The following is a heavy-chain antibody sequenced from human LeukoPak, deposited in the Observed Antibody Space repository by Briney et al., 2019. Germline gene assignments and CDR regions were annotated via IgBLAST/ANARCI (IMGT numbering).Heavy chain of an antibody. J-gene: IGHJ4*02. CDR2: INNDGRST. D-gene: IGHD3-22*01. CDR3: ARDGGDSSGYYWGLGY. V-gene: IGHV3-74*01. CDR1: GFAFSTYT. Sequence: GGSLRLSCAASGFAFSTYTIHWVRQVPGKGLMWVSRINNDGRSTTYADSVKGRFTISRDNAKDTLYLQVNSLRPEDTAVYYCARDGGDSSGYYWGLGYWGQGTLVTVSS.